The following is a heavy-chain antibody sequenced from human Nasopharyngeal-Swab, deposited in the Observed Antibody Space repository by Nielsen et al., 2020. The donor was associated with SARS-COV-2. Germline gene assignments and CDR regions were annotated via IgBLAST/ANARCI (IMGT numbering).Heavy chain of an antibody. CDR3: ARADGSSFDY. CDR2: ISSSGSTI. V-gene: IGHV3-11*04. J-gene: IGHJ4*02. D-gene: IGHD6-13*01. CDR1: GFTFSDYY. Sequence: GESLKISCAASGFTFSDYYMSWIRQAPGKGLEWVSYISSSGSTIYYADAVKGRFTISRDNAKNSLYLQMNSLRAEDTAVYYCARADGSSFDYWGQGTLVTVSS.